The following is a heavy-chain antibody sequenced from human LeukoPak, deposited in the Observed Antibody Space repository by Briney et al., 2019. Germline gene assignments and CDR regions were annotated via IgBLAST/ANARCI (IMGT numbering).Heavy chain of an antibody. J-gene: IGHJ5*02. CDR2: INWNSDDM. D-gene: IGHD1-1*01. CDR1: GFTFDDYA. CDR3: VKDQTGSTGSWFDP. V-gene: IGHV3-9*01. Sequence: PGRSLRLSCVGSGFTFDDYAMHWVRQVPGKSLEWGSGINWNSDDMGYADSVKGRSTISRDNAKNSLFLQMNSLRVEDTAFYYCVKDQTGSTGSWFDPWGQGTLVTVSS.